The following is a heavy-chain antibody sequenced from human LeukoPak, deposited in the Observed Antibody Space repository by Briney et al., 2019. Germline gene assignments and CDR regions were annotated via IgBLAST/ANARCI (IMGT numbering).Heavy chain of an antibody. D-gene: IGHD2-2*02. CDR2: ISGSGGST. Sequence: GGSLRLSCAASGFTFSSYAMSWVRQAPGKGLEWVSAISGSGGSTYYADSVKGRFTISRDDSKNTLYLQMNSLRAEDTAVYYCAKDVVPAAIWSPTFDYWGQGTLVTVSS. V-gene: IGHV3-23*01. J-gene: IGHJ4*02. CDR1: GFTFSSYA. CDR3: AKDVVPAAIWSPTFDY.